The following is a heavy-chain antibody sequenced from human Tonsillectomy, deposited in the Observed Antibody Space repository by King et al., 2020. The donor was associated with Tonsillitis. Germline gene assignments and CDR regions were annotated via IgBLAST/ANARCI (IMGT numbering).Heavy chain of an antibody. D-gene: IGHD6-13*01. V-gene: IGHV1-69*01. CDR1: GGTFSSYA. CDR2: IIPMSGTT. Sequence: QLVQSGAEVKKPGSSVRVSCKASGGTFSSYAITWVRQAPGQGLEWRGGIIPMSGTTNYAQKFQDRITITADESTSTAYMELSSLRSEDTAVYYCARVAGLRSRWAKYYHSYYMDVGGKGTPAPVSS. J-gene: IGHJ6*03. CDR3: ARVAGLRSRWAKYYHSYYMDV.